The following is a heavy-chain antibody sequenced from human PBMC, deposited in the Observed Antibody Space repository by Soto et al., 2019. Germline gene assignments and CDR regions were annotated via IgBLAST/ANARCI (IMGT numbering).Heavy chain of an antibody. J-gene: IGHJ4*02. CDR1: GYDFTTYG. CDR3: ARGRYGDY. CDR2: ISAHNGNT. D-gene: IGHD1-1*01. V-gene: IGHV1-18*01. Sequence: QVHLVQSGAEVKKPGASVKVSCKGSGYDFTTYGITCVRQAPGQGLEWMAWISAHNGNTDYAQKLQGSVTVTRDTXTXSAXMXLRSLRSDDTAXYYCARGRYGDYWGQGALVTVSS.